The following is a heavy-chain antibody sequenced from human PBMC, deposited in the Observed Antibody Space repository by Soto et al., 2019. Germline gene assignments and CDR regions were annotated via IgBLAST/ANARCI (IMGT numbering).Heavy chain of an antibody. CDR2: IGDSGSA. J-gene: IGHJ6*02. V-gene: IGHV4-34*01. CDR3: ARGGNCIVSSCPLGSHYGMDV. Sequence: QVQLQQWGAGLLKPSETLSLTCAVYGGSFSGYYWTWIRQPPGKGLEWVGEIGDSGSATYSPSLKSRVTRSVDTSNNQFSLRLSSVTAADTAVYYCARGGNCIVSSCPLGSHYGMDVWGQWTTVTVSS. CDR1: GGSFSGYY. D-gene: IGHD2-15*01.